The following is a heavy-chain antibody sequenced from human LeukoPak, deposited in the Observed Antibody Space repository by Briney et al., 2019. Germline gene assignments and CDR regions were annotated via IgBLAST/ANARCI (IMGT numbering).Heavy chain of an antibody. CDR3: ARDPYSGLFDY. CDR2: ISSSSSYI. Sequence: GGSPRLSCAASGFIFSSYSMNWIRQAPGKGLEWVSSISSSSSYIYYADSVKGRFTISRDNAKNSLYLQMNSLRAEDTAVYYCARDPYSGLFDYWGQGTLVTVSS. J-gene: IGHJ4*02. V-gene: IGHV3-21*01. D-gene: IGHD4-11*01. CDR1: GFIFSSYS.